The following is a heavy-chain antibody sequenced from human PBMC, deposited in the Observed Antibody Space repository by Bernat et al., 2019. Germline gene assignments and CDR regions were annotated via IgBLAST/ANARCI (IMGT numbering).Heavy chain of an antibody. Sequence: EVQLAESGGGLVQPGGSLRLSCAASGFTFRDYWMDWVRQAPGKGPVWVSRINIDGTTTNYADSVKGRFTMSRDNAKNTVYLQMNSLRAEDTAVYYCVRDPNRRLEYWGQGTQVTVSP. CDR3: VRDPNRRLEY. V-gene: IGHV3-74*01. CDR1: GFTFRDYW. J-gene: IGHJ4*02. D-gene: IGHD1-1*01. CDR2: INIDGTTT.